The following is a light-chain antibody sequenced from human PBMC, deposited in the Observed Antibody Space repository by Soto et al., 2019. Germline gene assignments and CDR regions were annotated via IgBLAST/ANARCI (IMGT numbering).Light chain of an antibody. CDR3: TSYTSTSTTV. Sequence: QSVLTQPASVSVSPGQSITISCTGTSSDVGGYNSVSWYRQYPGKAPKLIIFDVTDRPSGISSRFSGSKSGNTASLTISGLQAEDEAVFCCTSYTSTSTTVFGTGTKVTVL. J-gene: IGLJ1*01. V-gene: IGLV2-14*01. CDR2: DVT. CDR1: SSDVGGYNS.